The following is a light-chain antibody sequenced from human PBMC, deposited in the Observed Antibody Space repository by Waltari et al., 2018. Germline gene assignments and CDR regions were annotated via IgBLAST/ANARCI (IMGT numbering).Light chain of an antibody. CDR3: QQLIDYPLT. V-gene: IGKV1-9*01. CDR2: AAS. J-gene: IGKJ4*01. Sequence: DIQLTQSPSFLSASVADRVTITCRARRGIGNPLAWYQQKPGKAPKLLIYAASTLQTGVPSRFSGSGYGTEFTLAISSLQPEDFATYYCQQLIDYPLTFGGGTKVEIK. CDR1: RGIGNP.